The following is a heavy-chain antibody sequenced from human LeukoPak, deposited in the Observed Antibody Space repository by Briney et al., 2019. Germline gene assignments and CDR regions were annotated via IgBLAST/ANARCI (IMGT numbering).Heavy chain of an antibody. CDR1: GFTFSSYA. Sequence: GGSLTLSCAASGFTFSSYAMSWVRQAPGKGLEWVSAISGSGGSTYYADSVKGRFTISRDNSKNTLYLQMNSLRAEDTAVYYCAKVPAYYYDSSGPHPYYYYYMDVWGKGTTVTVSS. J-gene: IGHJ6*03. V-gene: IGHV3-23*01. D-gene: IGHD3-22*01. CDR2: ISGSGGST. CDR3: AKVPAYYYDSSGPHPYYYYYMDV.